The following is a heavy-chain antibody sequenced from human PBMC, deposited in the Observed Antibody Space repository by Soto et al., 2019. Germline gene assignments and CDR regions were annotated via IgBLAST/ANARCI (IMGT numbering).Heavy chain of an antibody. D-gene: IGHD2-15*01. CDR1: GGTFSSYA. CDR3: ARSQGGSSSLDIYYYYYYGMDV. V-gene: IGHV1-69*01. CDR2: IIPIFGTA. J-gene: IGHJ6*02. Sequence: QVQLVQSGAEVQKPGSSVKVSCKAPGGTFSSYAISWVRQAPGQGLEWMGGIIPIFGTAKYAQKFQGRVTITADESTGTGYMELSSLRSEDTAVYYCARSQGGSSSLDIYYYYYYGMDVWGQGTTVTVSS.